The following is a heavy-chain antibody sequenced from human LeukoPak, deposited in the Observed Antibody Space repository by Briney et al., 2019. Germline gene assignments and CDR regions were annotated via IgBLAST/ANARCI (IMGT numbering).Heavy chain of an antibody. Sequence: GGSLRLSCAASGFTFSSYSMNWVRQAPGKGLEWISYISSSSNTIKYADSVKGRFTISRDNSKNTLYLQMNSLRAEDTAVYYCAKDEGIAARLYYWGQGTLVTVSS. V-gene: IGHV3-48*01. J-gene: IGHJ4*02. D-gene: IGHD6-6*01. CDR3: AKDEGIAARLYY. CDR1: GFTFSSYS. CDR2: ISSSSNTI.